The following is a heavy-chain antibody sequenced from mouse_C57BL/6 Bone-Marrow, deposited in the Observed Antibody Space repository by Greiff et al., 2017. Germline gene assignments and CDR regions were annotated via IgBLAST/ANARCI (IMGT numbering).Heavy chain of an antibody. CDR1: GFNIKDDY. V-gene: IGHV14-4*01. D-gene: IGHD2-3*01. J-gene: IGHJ2*01. Sequence: VQLQQSGAELVRPGASVKLSCTASGFNIKDDYIHWVKQRPEQGLEWIGWIDPEIGDTEYASKFQGKATITSDTSSNKAYLQLSSLTSEDTAVYYCSSFDGNYFDFWGQGTPLTVAS. CDR2: IDPEIGDT. CDR3: SSFDGNYFDF.